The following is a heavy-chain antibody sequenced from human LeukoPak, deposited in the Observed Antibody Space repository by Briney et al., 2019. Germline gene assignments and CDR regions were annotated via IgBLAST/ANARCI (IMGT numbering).Heavy chain of an antibody. CDR1: GGSFSGYY. CDR2: INHSGST. J-gene: IGHJ5*02. V-gene: IGHV4-34*01. Sequence: SETLSLTCAVYGGSFSGYYWSWIRQPPGKGLEWIGEINHSGSTNYNPSLKSRVTISVDTSKNQFSLKLSSVTAADTAVYYCARVKWFRVSDWFDPWGQGTLVTVSP. D-gene: IGHD3-10*01. CDR3: ARVKWFRVSDWFDP.